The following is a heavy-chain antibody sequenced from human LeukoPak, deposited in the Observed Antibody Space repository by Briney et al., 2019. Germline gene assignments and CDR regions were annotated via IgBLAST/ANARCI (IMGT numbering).Heavy chain of an antibody. CDR1: GYTFTGYY. D-gene: IGHD6-13*01. V-gene: IGHV1-69*13. CDR3: ARVSYSSSWHDGY. J-gene: IGHJ4*02. Sequence: SVKVSCKASGYTFTGYYMHWVRQAPGQGLEWMGGIIPIFGTANYAQKFQGRVTITADESTSTAYMELSSLRSEDTAVYYCARVSYSSSWHDGYWGQGTLVTVSS. CDR2: IIPIFGTA.